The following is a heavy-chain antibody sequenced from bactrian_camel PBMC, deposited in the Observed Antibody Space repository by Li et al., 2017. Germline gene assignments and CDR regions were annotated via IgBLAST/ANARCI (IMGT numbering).Heavy chain of an antibody. V-gene: IGHV3S6*01. CDR2: ISPDGKKT. D-gene: IGHD3*01. CDR1: RSTCTGFY. Sequence: HVQLVESGGGLVQPGGSLRLSCAASRSTCTGFYITWVRQAPGKGLEWVSVISPDGKKTFYADSVKGRFSISRDNAENTVYLQMFSLKSEDTALYYCACGVNPTYRYGQGTQVTVS. J-gene: IGHJ4*01.